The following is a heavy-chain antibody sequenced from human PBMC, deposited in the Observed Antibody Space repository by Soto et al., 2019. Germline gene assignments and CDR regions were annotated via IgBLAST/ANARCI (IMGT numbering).Heavy chain of an antibody. Sequence: SETLSLTCTVSGGAISSYYWSWIRQPAGKGLEWIXRXYXXXSXNXXXSXXXXVTMSVDTSKNEFSLKLSSVTAADTAVYYCARACSSNSCYDVFDYWGQGTLVTVSS. D-gene: IGHD2-2*01. V-gene: IGHV4-4*07. CDR2: XYXXXSX. J-gene: IGHJ4*02. CDR1: GGAISSYY. CDR3: ARACSSNSCYDVFDY.